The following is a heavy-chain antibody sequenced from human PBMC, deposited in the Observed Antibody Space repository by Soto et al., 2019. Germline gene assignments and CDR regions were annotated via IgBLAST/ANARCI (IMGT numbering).Heavy chain of an antibody. CDR2: IIPIFGTA. J-gene: IGHJ3*02. D-gene: IGHD3-22*01. CDR3: ARDSSGYRDAFDI. V-gene: IGHV1-69*13. Sequence: GASVKVSCKASGGTFSSYAISWVRQAPGQGLEWMGGIIPIFGTANYAQKFQGRVTITADESTSTAYMELSSRRSEDTAVYYCARDSSGYRDAFDIWGQGTMVTVSS. CDR1: GGTFSSYA.